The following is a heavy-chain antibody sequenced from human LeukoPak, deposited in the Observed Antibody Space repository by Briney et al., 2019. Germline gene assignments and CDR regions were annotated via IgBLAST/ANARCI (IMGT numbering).Heavy chain of an antibody. J-gene: IGHJ5*02. D-gene: IGHD6-13*01. CDR2: IYYSGST. Sequence: PSETLSLTCTVSGGSISSYYWSWIRQPPGKGLEWIGYIYYSGSTNYNPSLKSRVTISVDTSKSQFSLKLSSVTAADTAVYYCAGSMGSSWYWFDPWGQGTLVTVSS. CDR3: AGSMGSSWYWFDP. V-gene: IGHV4-59*01. CDR1: GGSISSYY.